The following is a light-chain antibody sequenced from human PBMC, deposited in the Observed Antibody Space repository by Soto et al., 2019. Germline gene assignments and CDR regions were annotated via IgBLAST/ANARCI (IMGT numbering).Light chain of an antibody. CDR2: AAS. V-gene: IGKV1-39*01. J-gene: IGKJ1*01. CDR3: QQSYTTPRT. CDR1: QSISTF. Sequence: DIRMTQSPYSLSASVGDRVSVTCRASQSISTFLNWYQQRPGEAPKLLIYAASSLQSGVPSRFSGSGSGADFTLTIGSLQPEDFATYYCQQSYTTPRTFGQGTKWISN.